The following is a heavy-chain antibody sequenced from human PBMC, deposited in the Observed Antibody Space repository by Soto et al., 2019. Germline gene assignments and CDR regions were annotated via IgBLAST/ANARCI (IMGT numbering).Heavy chain of an antibody. Sequence: SETLSLTCAVSGGSISSSNWWSWVRQPPGKGLEWIGEIYHSGSTNYNPSLKSRVTISVDKSKNQFSLNLTSVTAADTAVYYCARGSSGYFPTLFWFWGQGTLVTVSS. CDR1: GGSISSSNW. CDR3: ARGSSGYFPTLFWF. CDR2: IYHSGST. V-gene: IGHV4-4*02. D-gene: IGHD3-22*01. J-gene: IGHJ4*01.